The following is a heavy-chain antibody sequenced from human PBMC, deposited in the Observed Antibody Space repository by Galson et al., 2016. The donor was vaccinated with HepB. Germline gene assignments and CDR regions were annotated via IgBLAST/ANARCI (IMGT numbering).Heavy chain of an antibody. V-gene: IGHV3-7*03. CDR2: IRKDGNEK. J-gene: IGHJ4*02. CDR3: ARGPNYGARSDYLDY. Sequence: SLRLSCAASGFTFSNYALHWVRQAPGKGLEWVANIRKDGNEKRYVDAVKGRFTISRDIAKNSLHLQMDSLRVEDTAVYYCARGPNYGARSDYLDYWGQGILVTVSS. CDR1: GFTFSNYA. D-gene: IGHD3-10*01.